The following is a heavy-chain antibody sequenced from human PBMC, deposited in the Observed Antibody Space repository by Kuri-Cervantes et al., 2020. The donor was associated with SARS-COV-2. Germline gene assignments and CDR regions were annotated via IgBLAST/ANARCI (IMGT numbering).Heavy chain of an antibody. J-gene: IGHJ3*02. CDR2: INPSGGST. V-gene: IGHV1-46*01. CDR1: GYTFTGYY. CDR3: AREDIVVVPAYYDDAFDI. Sequence: ASVKVSCKASGYTFTGYYMHWVRQAPGQGLEWMGIINPSGGSTSYAQKFQGRVTMTRDTSTSTVYKELSSLRSEDTAVYYCAREDIVVVPAYYDDAFDIWGQGTMVTVSS. D-gene: IGHD2-2*01.